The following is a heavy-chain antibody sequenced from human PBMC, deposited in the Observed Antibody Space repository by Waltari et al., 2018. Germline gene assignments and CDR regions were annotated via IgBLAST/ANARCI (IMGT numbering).Heavy chain of an antibody. J-gene: IGHJ6*02. CDR1: GFTFDDYA. CDR3: AKDMERIAVAGRYYYGMDV. V-gene: IGHV3-9*01. D-gene: IGHD6-19*01. Sequence: EVQLVESGGGLVQPGRSLRLSCAASGFTFDDYALHWVRQAPGKGLEWVSGISWNSGSIGYADSVKGRFTISRDNAKNSLYLQMNSLRAEDTALYYCAKDMERIAVAGRYYYGMDVWGQGTTVTVSS. CDR2: ISWNSGSI.